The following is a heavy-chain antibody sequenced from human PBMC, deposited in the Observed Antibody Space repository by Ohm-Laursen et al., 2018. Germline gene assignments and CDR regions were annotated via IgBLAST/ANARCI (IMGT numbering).Heavy chain of an antibody. CDR1: GDSISSYY. V-gene: IGHV4-4*07. J-gene: IGHJ4*02. D-gene: IGHD6-19*01. Sequence: SDTLSLTCTVSGDSISSYYWSWIRQPAGKGLEWIGRIYTSGSTNYNPSLKSRVTMSVDTSKNQFSLKLSSVTAADTAVYYCARDVSYGSGWVEGNYFDSWGQGTLVTVSS. CDR2: IYTSGST. CDR3: ARDVSYGSGWVEGNYFDS.